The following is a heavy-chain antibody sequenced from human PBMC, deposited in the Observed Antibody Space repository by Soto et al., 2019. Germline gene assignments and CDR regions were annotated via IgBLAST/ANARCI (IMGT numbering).Heavy chain of an antibody. Sequence: QVQLVQSGAEVKKPGASVKVSCKASGYTFNSYGISWVRQAPGQGLEWMGWVSGYNGNTNYAQKLQGRVTMTTDTSTSTAYMELRSLRSDDTAVYYCARLKVYSGSYRGWLDPWGQGTLVTVSS. CDR3: ARLKVYSGSYRGWLDP. CDR2: VSGYNGNT. V-gene: IGHV1-18*01. J-gene: IGHJ5*02. D-gene: IGHD1-26*01. CDR1: GYTFNSYG.